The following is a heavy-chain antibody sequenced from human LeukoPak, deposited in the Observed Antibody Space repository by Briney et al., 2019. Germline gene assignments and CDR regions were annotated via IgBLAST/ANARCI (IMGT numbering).Heavy chain of an antibody. D-gene: IGHD3-3*01. Sequence: PGGSLRLSCAASGFTFSSYAIHWVRQAPGKGLEWVAVISFDGTHDFYADSVKGRFTISRDNSKNTLYLQMNSLRAEDTAVYYCAKAHLDLTMDNWFDPWGQGTLVTVSS. CDR3: AKAHLDLTMDNWFDP. J-gene: IGHJ5*02. V-gene: IGHV3-30*04. CDR1: GFTFSSYA. CDR2: ISFDGTHD.